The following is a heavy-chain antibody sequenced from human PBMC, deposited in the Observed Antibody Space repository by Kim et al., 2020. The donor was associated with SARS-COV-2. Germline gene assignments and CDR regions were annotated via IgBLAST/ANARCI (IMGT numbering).Heavy chain of an antibody. CDR2: IESNPAGTI. J-gene: IGHJ4*02. D-gene: IGHD3-22*01. Sequence: GGSLRLSCAASGFTFHTAWMNWVRQVPGKGLEWVALIESNPAGTIEYSAPVTGRFTISRDDSKNMLFLQMNNLKAEDTAVYFCTADLPWERPYDNSGGIDYWGQGTLVTVSS. V-gene: IGHV3-15*04. CDR3: TADLPWERPYDNSGGIDY. CDR1: GFTFHTAW.